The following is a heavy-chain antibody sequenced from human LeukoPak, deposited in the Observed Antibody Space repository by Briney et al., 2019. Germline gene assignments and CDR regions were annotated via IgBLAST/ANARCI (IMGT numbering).Heavy chain of an antibody. CDR1: GYRFTSYW. CDR2: IYPGDSDT. Sequence: GESLKISCKGSGYRFTSYWIGWVHQMPGKGLEWMGIIYPGDSDTRYSPSFQGQVTTSADKSISTAYLQWSSLKASDTAMYYCATGPYYYDSSGYYDGLDYWGQGTLVTVSS. CDR3: ATGPYYYDSSGYYDGLDY. J-gene: IGHJ4*02. V-gene: IGHV5-51*07. D-gene: IGHD3-22*01.